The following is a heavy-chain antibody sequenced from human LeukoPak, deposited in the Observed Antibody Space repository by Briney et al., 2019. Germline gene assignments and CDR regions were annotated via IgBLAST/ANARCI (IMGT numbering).Heavy chain of an antibody. D-gene: IGHD6-13*01. CDR2: IYYTGGT. CDR1: GYSISSGYY. J-gene: IGHJ5*02. Sequence: PSETLSLTCSVSGYSISSGYYWGWIRQPPGRGLEWIGSIYYTGGTLYNPSLKSRVTISVDTSKNQFSLKLSSVTAADTAVYYCARLGRAIASRLTNWFDPWGQGTLVTVSS. CDR3: ARLGRAIASRLTNWFDP. V-gene: IGHV4-38-2*02.